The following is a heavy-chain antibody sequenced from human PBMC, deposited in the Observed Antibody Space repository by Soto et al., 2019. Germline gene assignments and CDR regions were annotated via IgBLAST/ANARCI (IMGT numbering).Heavy chain of an antibody. D-gene: IGHD3-10*01. Sequence: ASVKVSCKASGGTFSSYAISWVRQAPGQGLEWMGGIIPIFGTANYAQKFQGRVTITADESTSTAYMELSSLRSEDTAVYYCAREDYGSGGSDYWGQGTLVTVSP. J-gene: IGHJ4*02. CDR1: GGTFSSYA. CDR3: AREDYGSGGSDY. V-gene: IGHV1-69*13. CDR2: IIPIFGTA.